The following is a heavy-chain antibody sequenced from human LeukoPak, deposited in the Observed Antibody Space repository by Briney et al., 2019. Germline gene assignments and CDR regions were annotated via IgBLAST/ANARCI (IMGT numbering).Heavy chain of an antibody. J-gene: IGHJ4*02. CDR3: ASRSIQLWTIDY. Sequence: PGGSLRLSCAASGFTFSDYYMSWIRQAPGKGLEWVSYISSSGSTIYYADSVKGRFTISRDNAKNSLYLRMNSLRAEDTAVYYCASRSIQLWTIDYWGQGTLVTVSS. D-gene: IGHD5-18*01. CDR2: ISSSGSTI. CDR1: GFTFSDYY. V-gene: IGHV3-11*04.